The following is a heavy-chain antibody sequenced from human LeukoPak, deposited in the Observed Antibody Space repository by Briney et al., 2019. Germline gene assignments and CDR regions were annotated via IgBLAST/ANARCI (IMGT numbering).Heavy chain of an antibody. Sequence: ASVKVSCKASGYTFTGYYMHWVRQAPGQGLEWMGWINPNSGGTNYAQKFQGRVTMTRDTSISTAYMELSRLRSDDTAVYYCARDYSGYSYGPRDYWGQGTLVTVSS. J-gene: IGHJ4*02. D-gene: IGHD5-18*01. CDR2: INPNSGGT. CDR1: GYTFTGYY. CDR3: ARDYSGYSYGPRDY. V-gene: IGHV1-2*02.